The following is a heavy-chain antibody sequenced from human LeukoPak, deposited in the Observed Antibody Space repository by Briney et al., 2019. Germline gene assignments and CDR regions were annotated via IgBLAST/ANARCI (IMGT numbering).Heavy chain of an antibody. CDR2: ISYDGSNK. D-gene: IGHD3-22*01. Sequence: GGSLRLSCAASGFTSSSYGMHWVRQAPGKGLEWVAVISYDGSNKYYADSVKGRFTISRDNSKNTLFLQMNSLRAEDTAVYYCAKDYSYYYDSSLGDWGQGTLVTVSS. V-gene: IGHV3-30*18. CDR1: GFTSSSYG. J-gene: IGHJ4*02. CDR3: AKDYSYYYDSSLGD.